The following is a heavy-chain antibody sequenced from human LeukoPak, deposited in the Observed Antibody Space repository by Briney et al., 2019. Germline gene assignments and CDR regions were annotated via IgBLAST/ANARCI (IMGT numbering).Heavy chain of an antibody. D-gene: IGHD3-22*01. CDR2: ISGGGGST. V-gene: IGHV3-23*01. J-gene: IGHJ4*02. CDR1: GFTFNNYA. CDR3: ATKDSSGYLDYFDY. Sequence: GGSLRLSCAASGFTFNNYAMSWVRQAPGKGLEWVSAISGGGGSTYYADSVKGRFTISRDNSKNTLYLQMNSLRAEDTAVYYCATKDSSGYLDYFDYWGQGTLVTVSS.